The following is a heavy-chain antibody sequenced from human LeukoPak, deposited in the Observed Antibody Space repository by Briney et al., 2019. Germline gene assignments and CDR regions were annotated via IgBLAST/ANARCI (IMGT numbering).Heavy chain of an antibody. V-gene: IGHV3-9*01. CDR3: AKGVGATYTHFDY. Sequence: GGSLRLSCAASGFTFDDYAMHWVRQAPGKGLEWVSGISWNSGSIGYADSVKGRFAISRDNAKNSLYLQMNSPRTEDTALYYCAKGVGATYTHFDYWGQGTLVTVSS. CDR2: ISWNSGSI. J-gene: IGHJ4*02. CDR1: GFTFDDYA. D-gene: IGHD1-26*01.